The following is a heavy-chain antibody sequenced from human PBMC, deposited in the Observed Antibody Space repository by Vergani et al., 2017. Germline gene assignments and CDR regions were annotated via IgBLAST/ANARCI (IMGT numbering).Heavy chain of an antibody. CDR3: ANDGSANRIRGWLGH. J-gene: IGHJ4*02. CDR2: IQYDRSDI. Sequence: QVQLVESGGGVVQPGGSLRLSCVASGFSVSNSGMHWVRQTPGKGLEWVAFIQYDRSDIFYAEFVECRFTISRANSKNSLYLQMRSLRFEDTAVYYCANDGSANRIRGWLGHWGQGALVTVSS. V-gene: IGHV3-30*02. D-gene: IGHD3-10*01. CDR1: GFSVSNSG.